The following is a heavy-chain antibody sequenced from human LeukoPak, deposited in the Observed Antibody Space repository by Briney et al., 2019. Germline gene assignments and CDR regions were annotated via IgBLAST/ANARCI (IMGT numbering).Heavy chain of an antibody. CDR1: GLILSSYN. J-gene: IGHJ4*02. V-gene: IGHV3-21*04. CDR3: ARGTIAAAGYYYFDY. D-gene: IGHD6-13*01. CDR2: ISRSSTYI. Sequence: GGSLRLSCAASGLILSSYNMNWVRQAPGKGLEWVSSISRSSTYIYYADSVQGRFTISRDNAKNSLYLQMNSLRAEDTAVYYCARGTIAAAGYYYFDYWGQGTQVTVSS.